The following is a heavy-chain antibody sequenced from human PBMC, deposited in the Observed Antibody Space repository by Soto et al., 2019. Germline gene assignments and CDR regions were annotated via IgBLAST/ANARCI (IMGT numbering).Heavy chain of an antibody. D-gene: IGHD3-3*01. Sequence: SVKVSCKASGGTFSSYAISWVRQAPGQGLEWMGGIIPIFGTANYAQKFQGRVTITADESTSTAYMELSSLRSEDTAVYYCARDSVGGYGANYYYGMDVWGQGTTVTV. CDR1: GGTFSSYA. CDR2: IIPIFGTA. J-gene: IGHJ6*02. CDR3: ARDSVGGYGANYYYGMDV. V-gene: IGHV1-69*13.